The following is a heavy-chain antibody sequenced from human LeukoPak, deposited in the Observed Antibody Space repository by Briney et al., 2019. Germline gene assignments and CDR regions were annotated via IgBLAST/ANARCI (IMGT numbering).Heavy chain of an antibody. Sequence: GGSLRLSCAASGVTFSSYSMNWVRQAPGKGLEWVSYISSSSSYIYYADSVKRRFTISRDNAKNSLYLQMNSLRAEDTAVYYCARDSRWLLGYYYYGMDVWGQGTTVTVSS. D-gene: IGHD3-22*01. V-gene: IGHV3-21*01. J-gene: IGHJ6*02. CDR1: GVTFSSYS. CDR3: ARDSRWLLGYYYYGMDV. CDR2: ISSSSSYI.